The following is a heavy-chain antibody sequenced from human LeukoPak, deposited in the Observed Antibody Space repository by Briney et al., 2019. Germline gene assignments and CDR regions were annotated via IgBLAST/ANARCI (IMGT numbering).Heavy chain of an antibody. CDR1: GFTVSNNY. J-gene: IGHJ4*02. CDR3: ARGLVGASGGGTFDY. CDR2: IYSGGNA. Sequence: GGSLRLSCAASGFTVSNNYMTWVRQAPGKGLEWVSVIYSGGNAYYADSVKGRFTISRDNSENTLSLQMNSLRAEDTAVYFCARGLVGASGGGTFDYWGQGTLVAVSS. V-gene: IGHV3-53*01. D-gene: IGHD1-26*01.